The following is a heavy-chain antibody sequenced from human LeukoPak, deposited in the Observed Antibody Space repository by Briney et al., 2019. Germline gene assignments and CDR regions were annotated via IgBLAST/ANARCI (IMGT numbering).Heavy chain of an antibody. Sequence: GGSLRLSCAASGFTFSSYAMTWVRQAPGKGLEWVSYINNGGSSAYYADSVKGRFTTSRDNSNNTLYLQMSSLRAEDTARYYCAKKPSLTGYWNWFDPWGQGTLVTVSS. J-gene: IGHJ5*02. CDR1: GFTFSSYA. D-gene: IGHD3-9*01. CDR3: AKKPSLTGYWNWFDP. V-gene: IGHV3-23*01. CDR2: INNGGSSA.